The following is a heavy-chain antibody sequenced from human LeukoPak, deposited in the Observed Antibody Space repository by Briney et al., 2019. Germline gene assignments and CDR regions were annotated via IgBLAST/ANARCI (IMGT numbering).Heavy chain of an antibody. Sequence: GGSLRLSCAASGFTFSSYEMNWVRQAPGKGLEWVSYISSSGSTIYCADSVKGRFTISRDNAKNSLYLQMNSLRAEDTAVYYCARDDEGFDYWGQGTLVTVSS. CDR3: ARDDEGFDY. V-gene: IGHV3-48*03. J-gene: IGHJ4*02. CDR2: ISSSGSTI. CDR1: GFTFSSYE.